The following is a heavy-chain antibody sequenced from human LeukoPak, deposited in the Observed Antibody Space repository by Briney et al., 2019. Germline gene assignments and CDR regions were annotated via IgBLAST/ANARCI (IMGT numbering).Heavy chain of an antibody. CDR3: TTGPSYYHGSDEDMDAFDL. V-gene: IGHV3-15*01. J-gene: IGHJ3*01. Sequence: PGGSLRLSCAASGFTFSNAWMSWVRQAPGKGLEWAGRIKSKTDGGTTDYAAPVKGRFTISRHDSRSTLYLQMNSLKTEDTAVYYCTTGPSYYHGSDEDMDAFDLWGQGTMVTVSS. CDR2: IKSKTDGGTT. D-gene: IGHD3-10*01. CDR1: GFTFSNAW.